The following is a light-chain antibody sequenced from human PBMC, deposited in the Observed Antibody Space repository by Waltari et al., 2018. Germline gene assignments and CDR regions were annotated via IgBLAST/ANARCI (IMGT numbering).Light chain of an antibody. CDR1: QSVLYSSNNKNY. CDR2: WAS. CDR3: QQYYSTLLFT. J-gene: IGKJ3*01. V-gene: IGKV4-1*01. Sequence: DIVMTQSPDSLAVSLGERATINCKSSQSVLYSSNNKNYLAWYQQKPGQPPKLLIYWASTRESGVPDRFSGSGSGTDFTLTIGSLQAEDVAVYYCQQYYSTLLFTFGPGTKVDIK.